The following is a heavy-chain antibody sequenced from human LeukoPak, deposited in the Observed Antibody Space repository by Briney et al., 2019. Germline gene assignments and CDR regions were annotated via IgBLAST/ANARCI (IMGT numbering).Heavy chain of an antibody. CDR1: GGSLNSVTSY. J-gene: IGHJ2*01. Sequence: PSQTLSLTCTVSGGSLNSVTSYWSWIRQPPGNALEWIGYIYRTGSAYYNPSLESRVAISVDTSRNQFSLELSAVTAADTAVYYCARDGSNYGNYWYFDLWGRGTLVTVSS. V-gene: IGHV4-31*03. CDR2: IYRTGSA. D-gene: IGHD4/OR15-4a*01. CDR3: ARDGSNYGNYWYFDL.